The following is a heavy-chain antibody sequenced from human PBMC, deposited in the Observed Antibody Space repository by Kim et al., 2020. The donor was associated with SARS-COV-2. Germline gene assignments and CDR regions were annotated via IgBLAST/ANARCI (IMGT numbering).Heavy chain of an antibody. D-gene: IGHD3-10*01. Sequence: GGSLRLSCAASGFTFSSYSMNWVRQAPGKGLEWVSYISSSSSTIYYADSVKGRFTISRDNAKNSLYLQMNSLRAEDTAVYYCARDLVWFGDVWFDPWGQGTLVTVSS. J-gene: IGHJ5*02. CDR1: GFTFSSYS. CDR3: ARDLVWFGDVWFDP. CDR2: ISSSSSTI. V-gene: IGHV3-48*01.